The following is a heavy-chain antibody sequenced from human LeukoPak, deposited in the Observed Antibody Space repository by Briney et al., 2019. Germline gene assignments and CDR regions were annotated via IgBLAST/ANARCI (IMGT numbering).Heavy chain of an antibody. CDR3: ANALGGGNTWYYFDC. D-gene: IGHD6-13*01. Sequence: GGSLRLSCAASGFTFSSYAMSWVRQAPGKGLEWVSSLSGSGGSPDYANSVKGRFTISRDNSKNTLYLQMNSLRAEDTAVYYCANALGGGNTWYYFDCWGQGTLVTVSS. J-gene: IGHJ4*02. CDR2: LSGSGGSP. V-gene: IGHV3-23*01. CDR1: GFTFSSYA.